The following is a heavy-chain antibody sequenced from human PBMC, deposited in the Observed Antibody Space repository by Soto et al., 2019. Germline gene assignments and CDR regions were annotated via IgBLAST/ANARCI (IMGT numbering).Heavy chain of an antibody. Sequence: PSETLSLTCTVSGGSVRDGSYYWAWLRQPPGKGLEWIGHNYHRGRTIYNPSLKSRVTISIDTSKSQFSLNLNSMTAADTAVYYCPGYNWNCYFDPWGQGTLVTVSS. CDR3: PGYNWNCYFDP. D-gene: IGHD1-7*01. J-gene: IGHJ5*02. CDR1: GGSVRDGSYY. V-gene: IGHV4-61*01. CDR2: NYHRGRT.